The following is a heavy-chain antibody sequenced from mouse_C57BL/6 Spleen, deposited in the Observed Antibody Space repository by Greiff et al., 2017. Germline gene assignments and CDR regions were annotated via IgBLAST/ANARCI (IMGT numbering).Heavy chain of an antibody. D-gene: IGHD1-1*01. V-gene: IGHV1-26*01. J-gene: IGHJ3*01. CDR2: INPNNGGT. CDR1: GYTFTDYY. CDR3: ARTYYGSSYGLAY. Sequence: VQLQQSGPELVKPGASVKISCKASGYTFTDYYMNWVKQSHGKSLEWIGDINPNNGGTSYNQKFKGKATLTVDKSSSTAYMERRSLTSEDSAVYYCARTYYGSSYGLAYWGQGTLVTVSA.